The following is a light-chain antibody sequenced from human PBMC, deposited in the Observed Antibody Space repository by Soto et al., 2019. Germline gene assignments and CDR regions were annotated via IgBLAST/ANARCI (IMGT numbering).Light chain of an antibody. V-gene: IGKV1-33*01. CDR1: RDIDKF. J-gene: IGKJ5*01. CDR2: DAS. Sequence: DIQMTQSPSSLSASVGDRATITCQASRDIDKFLNWYQQKQGKAPKLLIDDASNLATGVPSRFSGSGSGTHFTFTISSLQPEDVETYYCQQYDDLPITFGQGTRLEI. CDR3: QQYDDLPIT.